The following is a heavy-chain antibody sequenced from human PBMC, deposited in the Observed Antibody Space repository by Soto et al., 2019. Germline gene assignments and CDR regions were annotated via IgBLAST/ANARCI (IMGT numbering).Heavy chain of an antibody. Sequence: QVQLVQSGAEVKNPGASVKVACKTSGYTFTMYGVGWVRPAPGQGLEWMGWISGSSGNANYAEKVQGRITLTTDTSTSTAYIELRSLRSADTDVYYCARDMAGLEGDYDYWGRGTLVTVSS. V-gene: IGHV1-18*01. CDR3: ARDMAGLEGDYDY. D-gene: IGHD3-16*01. J-gene: IGHJ4*01. CDR1: GYTFTMYG. CDR2: ISGSSGNA.